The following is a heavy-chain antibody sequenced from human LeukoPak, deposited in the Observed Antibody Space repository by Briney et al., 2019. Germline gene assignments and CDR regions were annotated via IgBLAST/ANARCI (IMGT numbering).Heavy chain of an antibody. CDR1: GFTVSSNY. V-gene: IGHV3-53*01. D-gene: IGHD5-24*01. J-gene: IGHJ4*02. Sequence: GGSLRLSCAVSGFTVSSNYMSWVRQAPGKGLEWVSVLYSGGSTYYADSVRGRFTISRDNSKNTLYLQMNSLRAEDTAVYYCARDNGYSYGPVYWGQGTLVTVSS. CDR2: LYSGGST. CDR3: ARDNGYSYGPVY.